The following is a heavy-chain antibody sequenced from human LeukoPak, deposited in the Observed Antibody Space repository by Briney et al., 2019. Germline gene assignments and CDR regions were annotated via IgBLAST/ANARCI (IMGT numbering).Heavy chain of an antibody. CDR3: ASQGKELDY. Sequence: GGSLRLSFAASGFTFSSYAMSWVRQAPGKGLEWVSSISSSSSYIYYADSVNGRFTISRDNAKNSLYLQMNSLRAEYTAVYYCASQGKELDYGGQGTLVTVSS. J-gene: IGHJ4*02. CDR1: GFTFSSYA. D-gene: IGHD3-10*01. CDR2: ISSSSSYI. V-gene: IGHV3-21*01.